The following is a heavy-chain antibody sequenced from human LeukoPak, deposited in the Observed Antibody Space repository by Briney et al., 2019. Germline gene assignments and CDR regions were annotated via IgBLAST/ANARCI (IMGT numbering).Heavy chain of an antibody. V-gene: IGHV4-4*07. CDR2: IYTSGST. CDR1: GRSISSYY. CDR3: ARDVTIFGVVISSYYNV. J-gene: IGHJ6*04. Sequence: SETLSLTCTVSGRSISSYYWSWIRQPAGKGLEWIGRIYTSGSTNYNPSLKSRVTMSVDTSKNQFSLKLSSVTAADTAVYHCARDVTIFGVVISSYYNVWGKGTTVTVSS. D-gene: IGHD3-3*01.